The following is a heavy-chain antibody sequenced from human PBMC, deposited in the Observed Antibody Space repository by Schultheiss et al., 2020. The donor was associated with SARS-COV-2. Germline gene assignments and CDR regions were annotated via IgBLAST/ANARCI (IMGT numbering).Heavy chain of an antibody. CDR3: AKSPPLVTAYFDD. Sequence: GGSLRLSCAASGFTFSSYAMNWVRQAPGKGLEWVSTISGSGKTTYYADSVKGRFTISRDNSKNTVYLQMDSLGAEDTAAYFCAKSPPLVTAYFDDWGQGTLVTVSS. CDR1: GFTFSSYA. D-gene: IGHD5-18*01. V-gene: IGHV3-23*01. J-gene: IGHJ4*02. CDR2: ISGSGKTT.